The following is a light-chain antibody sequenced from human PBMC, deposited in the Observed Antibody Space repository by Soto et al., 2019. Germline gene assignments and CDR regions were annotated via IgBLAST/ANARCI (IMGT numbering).Light chain of an antibody. Sequence: DIQMTQSPSSLSASVGDRVTITCRASQGISSFLAWFQQKPGKAPKSLIYDASTLQSGVSSRFSGSGSYTHFTLTISSLQPEDFATYSCQQYHSYPASFGQGTKVEIK. V-gene: IGKV1-16*01. CDR2: DAS. CDR3: QQYHSYPAS. J-gene: IGKJ1*01. CDR1: QGISSF.